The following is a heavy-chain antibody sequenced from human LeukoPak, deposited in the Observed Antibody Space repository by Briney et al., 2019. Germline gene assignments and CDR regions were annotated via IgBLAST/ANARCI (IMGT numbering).Heavy chain of an antibody. J-gene: IGHJ4*02. V-gene: IGHV3-23*01. Sequence: GGSLRLSCAASGFTFSSYAMSWVRQAPGKGLEWVSAISGSGGSTYYADSVKGRFTISRDNSKNTLYLQMNSLRAEDTAVYYCGKGRQWLVQPLVDYWGQGTLVTVSS. CDR1: GFTFSSYA. D-gene: IGHD6-19*01. CDR2: ISGSGGST. CDR3: GKGRQWLVQPLVDY.